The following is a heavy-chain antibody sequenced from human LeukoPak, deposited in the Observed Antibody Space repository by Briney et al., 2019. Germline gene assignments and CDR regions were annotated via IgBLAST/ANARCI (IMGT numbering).Heavy chain of an antibody. CDR1: GFTFSSYA. J-gene: IGHJ4*02. CDR2: ISGSGSST. Sequence: GGSLRLPCAASGFTFSSYAMSWVRQAPGKGLEWVSAISGSGSSTYYADSVKGRFTISRDNALNSLYLQMNSLRAEDTAIYYCARSIPYGTTWYGRSDYWGQGTLVTVSS. V-gene: IGHV3-23*01. D-gene: IGHD6-13*01. CDR3: ARSIPYGTTWYGRSDY.